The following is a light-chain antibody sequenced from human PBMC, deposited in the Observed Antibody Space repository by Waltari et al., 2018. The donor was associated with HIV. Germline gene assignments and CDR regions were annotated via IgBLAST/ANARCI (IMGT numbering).Light chain of an antibody. V-gene: IGLV2-14*03. CDR1: SSDVGGHNS. CDR3: SSYTANSRI. J-gene: IGLJ2*01. Sequence: QSALTQPASVSGSLGQSITISCTGTSSDVGGHNSVSWSQQHPGKAPKLLLSDVSNRPSGVSNRFAGSKSGNTASLTISVLQAEDEADYYCSSYTANSRIFGGGTRLTVL. CDR2: DVS.